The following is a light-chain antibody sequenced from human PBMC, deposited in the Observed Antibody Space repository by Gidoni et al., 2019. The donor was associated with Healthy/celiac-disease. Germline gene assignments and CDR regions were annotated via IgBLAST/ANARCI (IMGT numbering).Light chain of an antibody. V-gene: IGLV1-44*01. CDR2: SNN. CDR3: AAWDDSLNGV. Sequence: QSVLTQPPSASVTPGQRVTISCSGSSSNIGSNTVNWYQQLPGTAPTLLIYSNNQRPSGVPDRFSGSKSGTSASLAISGLQSEDEADYYCAAWDDSLNGVFGGGTKLTVL. CDR1: SSNIGSNT. J-gene: IGLJ3*02.